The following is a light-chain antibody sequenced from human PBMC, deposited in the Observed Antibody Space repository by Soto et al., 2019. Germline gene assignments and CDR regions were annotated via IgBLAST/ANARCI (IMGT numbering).Light chain of an antibody. CDR1: SSDIGAYDY. CDR3: SSYAGGNNFI. J-gene: IGLJ2*01. Sequence: QSALAQPPSASGSPGQSVTISCTGTSSDIGAYDYVSWYQQHPDKAPKLIIYEVYKRPSGVPDRFSGSKSGNTASLTVSGLQADDEADFYCSSYAGGNNFIFGGGTKVTVL. CDR2: EVY. V-gene: IGLV2-8*01.